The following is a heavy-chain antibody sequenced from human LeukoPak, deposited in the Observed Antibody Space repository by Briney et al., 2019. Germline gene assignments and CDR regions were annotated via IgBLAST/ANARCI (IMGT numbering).Heavy chain of an antibody. CDR2: ISGSGGST. Sequence: GGSLKLSCAASGFTFSSYAMSWVRQAPGKGLEWVSAISGSGGSTYYADSVKGRFTISRDNSKNTLYLQMNSLRAEDTAVYYCAKGRGSGSYYAPYYFDYWGQGSLVTVSS. V-gene: IGHV3-23*01. J-gene: IGHJ4*02. CDR1: GFTFSSYA. D-gene: IGHD3-10*01. CDR3: AKGRGSGSYYAPYYFDY.